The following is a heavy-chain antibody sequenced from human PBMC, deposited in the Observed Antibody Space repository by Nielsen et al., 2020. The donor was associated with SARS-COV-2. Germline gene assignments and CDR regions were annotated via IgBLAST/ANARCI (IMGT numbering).Heavy chain of an antibody. Sequence: ASVKVSCKASGYTFTSYGISWVRQAPGQGLEWMGWISAYNGNTNYAQKLQGRVTMTTDTSTSTAYMELRSLRSDDTAVYYCARAVGGYYGLVTDYYYGMGVWGQGTTVTVSS. J-gene: IGHJ6*02. V-gene: IGHV1-18*01. CDR2: ISAYNGNT. CDR1: GYTFTSYG. CDR3: ARAVGGYYGLVTDYYYGMGV. D-gene: IGHD1-26*01.